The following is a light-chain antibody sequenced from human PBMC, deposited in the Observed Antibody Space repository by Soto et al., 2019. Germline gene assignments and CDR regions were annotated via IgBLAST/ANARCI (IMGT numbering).Light chain of an antibody. CDR1: SSDVGGYNY. V-gene: IGLV2-11*01. Sequence: QSALTQPRSVSGSPRQSVTISCTGTSSDVGGYNYVSWYQQYPGKAPKVMIYAVTKRPSGVPDRISGSKSGNTASLTISGLQAEDEADYYCCSYAGSYTHYVFGTGTQLTVL. J-gene: IGLJ1*01. CDR2: AVT. CDR3: CSYAGSYTHYV.